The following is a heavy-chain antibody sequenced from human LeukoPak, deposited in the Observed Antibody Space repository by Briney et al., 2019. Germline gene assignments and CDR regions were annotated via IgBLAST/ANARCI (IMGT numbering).Heavy chain of an antibody. J-gene: IGHJ6*02. CDR1: GYTFTSYY. V-gene: IGHV1-46*01. CDR3: AREKIVVVIPYYYGMDV. Sequence: ASVKVSCKASGYTFTSYYMHWVRQAPGQGLEWMGIINPSGGSTSYAQKFQGRVTMTRDTSTSTVYMELSSLRSEDTAVYYCAREKIVVVIPYYYGMDVWGQGTTVTVSS. CDR2: INPSGGST. D-gene: IGHD3-22*01.